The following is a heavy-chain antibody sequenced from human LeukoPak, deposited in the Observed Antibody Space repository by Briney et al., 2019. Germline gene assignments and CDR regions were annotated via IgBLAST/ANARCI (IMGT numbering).Heavy chain of an antibody. J-gene: IGHJ5*02. V-gene: IGHV4-61*02. Sequence: PSETLSLTCTVSGGSISSGSYYWSWIRQPAGKGLEWIGRIYTSGSTNYNPSLKSRVTISVDTSKNQFSLKLSSVTAADTAVYYCARCRLHDYVWGSYRYTVWFDPWGQGTLVTVSS. D-gene: IGHD3-16*02. CDR1: GGSISSGSYY. CDR3: ARCRLHDYVWGSYRYTVWFDP. CDR2: IYTSGST.